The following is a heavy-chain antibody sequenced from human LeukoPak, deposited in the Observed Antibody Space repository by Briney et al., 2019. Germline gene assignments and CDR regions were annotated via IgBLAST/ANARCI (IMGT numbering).Heavy chain of an antibody. J-gene: IGHJ2*01. V-gene: IGHV1-2*02. D-gene: IGHD3-22*01. CDR1: GYTFTDYY. CDR3: ARGGLRDSSGWSNWYFDL. CDR2: INPNSGGT. Sequence: ASVKVSCKASGYTFTDYYMHWVRQAPGQGLEWMGWINPNSGGTNYAQKFQGRVTMTRDTSMSTAYMELSRLRSEGTAVFYCARGGLRDSSGWSNWYFDLWGRDTLVTVSS.